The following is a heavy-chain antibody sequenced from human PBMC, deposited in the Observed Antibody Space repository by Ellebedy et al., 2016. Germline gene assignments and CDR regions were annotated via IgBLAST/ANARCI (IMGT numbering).Heavy chain of an antibody. CDR3: AKDGGLGRWLLGWYFDL. Sequence: GEPLKISXAASGFTFSSYGMHWVRQAPGKGLEWVAVISFDGSNKYYADSVKGRFTISRDNSKNTLYLQMNSLRAEDTAVYYCAKDGGLGRWLLGWYFDLWGRGTLVTVSS. CDR2: ISFDGSNK. CDR1: GFTFSSYG. D-gene: IGHD5-24*01. J-gene: IGHJ2*01. V-gene: IGHV3-30*18.